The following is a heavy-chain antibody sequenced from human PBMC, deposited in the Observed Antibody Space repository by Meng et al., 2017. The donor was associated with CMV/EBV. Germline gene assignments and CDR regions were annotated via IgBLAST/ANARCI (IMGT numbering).Heavy chain of an antibody. CDR1: GFHFSSYA. J-gene: IGHJ4*02. CDR2: ISYDGSNK. CDR3: ASSGGATTGALDY. V-gene: IGHV3-30*04. D-gene: IGHD1-26*01. Sequence: CAASGFHFSSYAMHWVRQAPGKGLEWVAVISYDGSNKYYADSVKGRFTISRDNSKNTLYLQMNSLRAEDTAVYYCASSGGATTGALDYWGQGTLVTVSS.